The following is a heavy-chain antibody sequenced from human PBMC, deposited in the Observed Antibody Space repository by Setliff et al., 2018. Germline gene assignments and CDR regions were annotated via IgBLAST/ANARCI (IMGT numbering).Heavy chain of an antibody. D-gene: IGHD5-18*01. CDR2: IKQDGSET. CDR3: ARGGYSYGY. Sequence: PGGSLRLSCAASGFTFSTFWMSWVRQAPGKGLEWVANIKQDGSETYYVDSVKGRFTISRDNPNNSLYLQMNNLRAEDTAVYYCARGGYSYGYWGHGTLVTAPQ. V-gene: IGHV3-7*04. CDR1: GFTFSTFW. J-gene: IGHJ4*01.